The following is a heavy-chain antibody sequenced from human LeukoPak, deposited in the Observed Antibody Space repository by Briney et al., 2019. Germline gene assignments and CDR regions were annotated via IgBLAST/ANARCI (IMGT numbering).Heavy chain of an antibody. D-gene: IGHD1-1*01. CDR1: GGSISSSSYY. V-gene: IGHV4-39*01. Sequence: PSETLSLTCTVSGGSISSSSYYWGWIRQPPGKGLEWIGSIYYSGSTYYNPSLKSRVTISVDTSKNQFSLKLSSVTAAGTAVYYCASVSGTTRAFDIWGQGTMVTVSS. J-gene: IGHJ3*02. CDR3: ASVSGTTRAFDI. CDR2: IYYSGST.